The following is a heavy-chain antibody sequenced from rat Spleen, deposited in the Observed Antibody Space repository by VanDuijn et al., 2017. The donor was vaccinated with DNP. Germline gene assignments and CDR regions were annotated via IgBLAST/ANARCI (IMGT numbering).Heavy chain of an antibody. V-gene: IGHV2-4*01. Sequence: QVQLKESGPGLVQPSQTLSLTCTVSGFSLTSYGVRWVRQPPGKGLEWIGAIWTGGSTDYNSALKSRLSISRDTSKSQVFLRMNSLQTEDTATYYCVRDQIGSSGLRSWGQGVMVTVSS. D-gene: IGHD1-11*01. CDR1: GFSLTSYG. CDR2: IWTGGST. J-gene: IGHJ2*01. CDR3: VRDQIGSSGLRS.